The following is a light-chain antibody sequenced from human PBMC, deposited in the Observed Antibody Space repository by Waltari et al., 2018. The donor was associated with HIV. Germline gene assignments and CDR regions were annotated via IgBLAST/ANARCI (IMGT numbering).Light chain of an antibody. CDR3: SSRDTTGKFWV. CDR2: GSN. CDR1: ILRFYY. Sequence: SSELTQDPFVSVAPGQTARITCQGDILRFYYGSWYQQRPGQAPRLFSYGSNNRPSGIPDRFSGSTSGNTMSFTISATQAEDEGDFFCSSRDTTGKFWVFGSGTKLTV. J-gene: IGLJ3*02. V-gene: IGLV3-19*01.